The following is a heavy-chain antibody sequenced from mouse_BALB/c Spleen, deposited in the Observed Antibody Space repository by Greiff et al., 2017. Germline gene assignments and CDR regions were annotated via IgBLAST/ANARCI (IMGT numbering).Heavy chain of an antibody. V-gene: IGHV5-9-4*01. Sequence: EVQRVESGGGLVKPGGSLKLSCAASGFTFSSYAMSWVRQSPEKRLEWVAEISSGGSYTYYPDTVTGRFTISRDNAKNTLYLEMSSLRSEDTAMYYCARGGMGGYYTWFAYWGQGTLVTVSA. CDR3: ARGGMGGYYTWFAY. CDR2: ISSGGSYT. CDR1: GFTFSSYA. D-gene: IGHD2-3*01. J-gene: IGHJ3*01.